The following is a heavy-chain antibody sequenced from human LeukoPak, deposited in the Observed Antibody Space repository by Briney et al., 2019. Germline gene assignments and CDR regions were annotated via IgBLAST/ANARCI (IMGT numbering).Heavy chain of an antibody. V-gene: IGHV4-39*07. CDR3: ASYPVLRYFDWLLSGGYYFDY. Sequence: SETLSLTCTFSGGSISSYYWSWIRQPPGKGLEWIGSIYYSGSTYYNPSLKSRVTISVDTSKNQFSLKLSSVTAADTAVYYCASYPVLRYFDWLLSGGYYFDYWGQGTLVTVSS. CDR2: IYYSGST. D-gene: IGHD3-9*01. J-gene: IGHJ4*02. CDR1: GGSISSYY.